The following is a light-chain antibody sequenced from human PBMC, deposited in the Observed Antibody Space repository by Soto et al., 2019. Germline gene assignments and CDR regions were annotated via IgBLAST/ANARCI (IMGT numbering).Light chain of an antibody. CDR2: GAY. Sequence: ELVMTQSQVTLSVSPGERATLSCRARQSISSNLAWYQHKPGQAPRLLIFGAYTRATDVPARFSGSGSGTEFTLTISSLQSEDFAVYYCLQHNNWPRTFGQGTKVE. J-gene: IGKJ1*01. V-gene: IGKV3-15*01. CDR1: QSISSN. CDR3: LQHNNWPRT.